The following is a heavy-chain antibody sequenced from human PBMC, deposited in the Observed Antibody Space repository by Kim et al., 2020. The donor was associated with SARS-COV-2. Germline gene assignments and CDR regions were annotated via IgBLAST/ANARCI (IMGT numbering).Heavy chain of an antibody. CDR2: INHSGST. J-gene: IGHJ4*02. Sequence: SETLSLTCAVYGGSFSGYYWSWIRQPPGKGLEWIGEINHSGSTNYNPSLKSRVTISVDTSKNQFSLKLSSVTAADTAVYYCARGPPYGDLSHWGQGTLVTVSS. D-gene: IGHD4-17*01. CDR1: GGSFSGYY. CDR3: ARGPPYGDLSH. V-gene: IGHV4-34*01.